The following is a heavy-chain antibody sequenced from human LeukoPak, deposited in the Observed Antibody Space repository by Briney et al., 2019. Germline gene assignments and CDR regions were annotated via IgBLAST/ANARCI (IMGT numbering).Heavy chain of an antibody. CDR3: ARSGTVTIFDY. V-gene: IGHV4-61*02. J-gene: IGHJ4*02. Sequence: SETLSLTCTVSGGSISSGDYYWSWIRQPPGKGLEWIGRTSGSTNYNPSLKSRVTISVDTSKNQSSLKLSSVTAADTAVYYCARSGTVTIFDYWGQGTLVTVSS. CDR1: GGSISSGDYY. D-gene: IGHD4-17*01. CDR2: TSGST.